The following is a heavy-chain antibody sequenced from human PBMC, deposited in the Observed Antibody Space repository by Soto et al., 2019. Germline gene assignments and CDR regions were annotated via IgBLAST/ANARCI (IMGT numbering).Heavy chain of an antibody. CDR3: ASGYSYDRVVYNWFDP. Sequence: SVKVSCKASGGTFSSYAISWVRQAPGQGLEWKGGIIPIFGTANYAQKFQGRVTITADESTSTAYMELSSLRSEDTAVYYCASGYSYDRVVYNWFDPWGQGTLVTVSS. V-gene: IGHV1-69*13. J-gene: IGHJ5*02. CDR2: IIPIFGTA. D-gene: IGHD5-18*01. CDR1: GGTFSSYA.